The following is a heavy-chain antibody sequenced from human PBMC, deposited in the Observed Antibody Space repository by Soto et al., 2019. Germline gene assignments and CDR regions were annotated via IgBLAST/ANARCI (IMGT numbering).Heavy chain of an antibody. CDR3: ARDYLTVIVVVHLGY. V-gene: IGHV1-18*01. Sequence: ASVKVSSKASGYTFTSYGISWVRQAPGQGLEWMGWISAYNGNTNYAQKLQGRVTMTTDTSTSTAYMELRSLRSDDTAVYYCARDYLTVIVVVHLGYWGQGTLVIVSS. D-gene: IGHD3-22*01. CDR2: ISAYNGNT. J-gene: IGHJ4*02. CDR1: GYTFTSYG.